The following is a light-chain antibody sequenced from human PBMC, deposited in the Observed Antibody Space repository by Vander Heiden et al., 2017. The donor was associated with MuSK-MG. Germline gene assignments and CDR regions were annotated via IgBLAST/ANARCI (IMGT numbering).Light chain of an antibody. CDR3: ISYTSSTSWV. V-gene: IGLV2-14*01. CDR1: SSDVGGYNY. Sequence: QSALTQPASVSGSPGQSITISCTGTSSDVGGYNYVSWYQHHPGKAPKLMIYEVSSRPSGVSDRFSGSKSGNTASLTISGLQADDEADYYCISYTSSTSWVFGGGTKVTGL. J-gene: IGLJ3*02. CDR2: EVS.